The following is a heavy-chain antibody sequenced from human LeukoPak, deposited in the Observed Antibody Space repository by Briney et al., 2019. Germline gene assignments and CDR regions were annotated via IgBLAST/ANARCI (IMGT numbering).Heavy chain of an antibody. CDR3: ANFLVRAYYGSGSTSKGDAFDI. Sequence: GGSLRLSCAASGFTFSTYWMHWVRQAPGKGLVWVSRINSDGSTTSYADSVKGRFTISRDNAKNSLYLQMNSLRAEDTALYYCANFLVRAYYGSGSTSKGDAFDIWGQGTMVTVSS. CDR1: GFTFSTYW. J-gene: IGHJ3*02. CDR2: INSDGSTT. V-gene: IGHV3-74*01. D-gene: IGHD3-10*01.